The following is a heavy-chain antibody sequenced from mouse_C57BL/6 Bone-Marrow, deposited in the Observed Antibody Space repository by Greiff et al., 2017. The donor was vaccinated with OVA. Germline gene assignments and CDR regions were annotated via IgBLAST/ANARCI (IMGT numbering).Heavy chain of an antibody. Sequence: EVKLQESGPSLVRPSQTLSLTCTVTGFSINSDCYWIWIRQFPGNKLEYIGYTFYSGITYYNPSLASRTYITRYTSKNQFSLKLSSVTTDDTATYYCARGGFYYYGYAMDYWGQGTSVTVSS. CDR3: ARGGFYYYGYAMDY. CDR1: GFSINSDCY. CDR2: TFYSGIT. J-gene: IGHJ4*01. V-gene: IGHV3-3*01. D-gene: IGHD1-1*01.